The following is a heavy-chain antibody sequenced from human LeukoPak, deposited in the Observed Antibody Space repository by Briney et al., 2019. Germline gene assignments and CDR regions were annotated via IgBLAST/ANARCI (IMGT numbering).Heavy chain of an antibody. CDR2: IRYDGSNK. Sequence: PGGSLRLSCAASGFTFSSYGMHWVRQAPGQGLEWVAFIRYDGSNKYYADSVKGRFTISRDNSKNTLYLQMNSLRAEDTAVYYCAKDRILLWFGESSTDDYWGQGTLVTVSS. CDR3: AKDRILLWFGESSTDDY. D-gene: IGHD3-10*01. V-gene: IGHV3-30*02. CDR1: GFTFSSYG. J-gene: IGHJ4*02.